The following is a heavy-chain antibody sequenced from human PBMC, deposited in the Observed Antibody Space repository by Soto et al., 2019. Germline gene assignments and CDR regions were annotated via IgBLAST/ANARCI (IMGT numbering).Heavy chain of an antibody. Sequence: GGSLRLSCAASGFNFSLFGMHWVRQVPGKGLEWVAVKSFDGSKTHYADSVKGRFTISRDNSKNTLYLQMNSLRAEDTAVYYCAKDSRIVVVTAPYDYWGQGTLVTVSS. CDR2: KSFDGSKT. D-gene: IGHD2-21*02. CDR1: GFNFSLFG. CDR3: AKDSRIVVVTAPYDY. V-gene: IGHV3-30*18. J-gene: IGHJ4*02.